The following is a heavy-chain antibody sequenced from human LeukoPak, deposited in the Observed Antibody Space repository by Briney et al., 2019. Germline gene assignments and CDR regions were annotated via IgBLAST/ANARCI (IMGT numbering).Heavy chain of an antibody. D-gene: IGHD3-3*01. CDR1: GGSFSGYY. J-gene: IGHJ5*02. CDR3: ARGGYDFWSGYLQSCWFDP. CDR2: INHSGST. Sequence: PSQTLSLTCAVYGGSFSGYYWSWIRQPPGKGLEWIGEINHSGSTNYNPSLKSRVTISVDTSKNQFSLKLSSVTAADTAVYYCARGGYDFWSGYLQSCWFDPWGQGTLSPSPQ. V-gene: IGHV4-34*01.